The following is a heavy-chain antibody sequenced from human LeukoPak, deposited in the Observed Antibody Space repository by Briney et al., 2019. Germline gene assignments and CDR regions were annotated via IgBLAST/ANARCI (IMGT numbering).Heavy chain of an antibody. Sequence: GESLKISCKGSGYSFFGYWIGWVRQMPGKGLEWMGIIYPGDSDTRYSPSFQGQVTISADKSISTAYLQWSSLKASDTAMYYCARLVEDYDSSGSGFDYWGQGTLVTVSS. D-gene: IGHD3-22*01. V-gene: IGHV5-51*01. CDR3: ARLVEDYDSSGSGFDY. J-gene: IGHJ4*02. CDR2: IYPGDSDT. CDR1: GYSFFGYW.